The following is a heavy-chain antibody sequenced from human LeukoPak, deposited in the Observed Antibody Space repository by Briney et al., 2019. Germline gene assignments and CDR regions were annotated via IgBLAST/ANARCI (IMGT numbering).Heavy chain of an antibody. V-gene: IGHV1-46*01. CDR3: ARDQPFDY. Sequence: GPSGTLCCTASGYAFTIYYMDWARLGQGPGLEWMGIINPSGGSTSYAQKFQGRVTMTRDTSTSTVYMELSSLRSEDTAVYYCARDQPFDYWGQGTLVTVSS. J-gene: IGHJ4*02. CDR1: GYAFTIYY. CDR2: INPSGGST.